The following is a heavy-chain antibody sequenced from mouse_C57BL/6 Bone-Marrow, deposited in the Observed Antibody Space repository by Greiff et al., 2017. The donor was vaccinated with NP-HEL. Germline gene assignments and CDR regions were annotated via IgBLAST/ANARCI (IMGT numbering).Heavy chain of an antibody. D-gene: IGHD2-10*01. CDR3: ARHLRFFY. CDR1: GFTFSSYG. J-gene: IGHJ3*01. CDR2: IGSGGSYT. V-gene: IGHV5-6*01. Sequence: EVHLVESGGDLVKPGGSLKLSCAASGFTFSSYGMSWVRQTPDKGLEWVATIGSGGSYTYYPDSVKGRFTISRDNAKNTLYLQMSSLKSEDTAMYYCARHLRFFYWGQGTLVTVSA.